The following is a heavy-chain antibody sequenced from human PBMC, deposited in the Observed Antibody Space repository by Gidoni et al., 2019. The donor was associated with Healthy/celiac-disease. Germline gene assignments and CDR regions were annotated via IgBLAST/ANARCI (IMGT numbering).Heavy chain of an antibody. D-gene: IGHD3-16*02. CDR1: GFTFSSYA. CDR3: AKDHAGYDYVWGSYRPDY. J-gene: IGHJ4*02. Sequence: EVQLLESGGGLVQPGGSLRLSCAASGFTFSSYAMSWVRQAPGKGLEWVSAISGSGGSTYYADSVKGRFTISRDNSKNTLYLQMNSLRAEDTAVYYCAKDHAGYDYVWGSYRPDYWGQGTLVTVSS. V-gene: IGHV3-23*01. CDR2: ISGSGGST.